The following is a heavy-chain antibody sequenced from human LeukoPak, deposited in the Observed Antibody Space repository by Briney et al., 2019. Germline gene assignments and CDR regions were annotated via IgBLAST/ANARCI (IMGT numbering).Heavy chain of an antibody. D-gene: IGHD6-19*01. CDR1: GFTFSSYA. Sequence: PGRSLRLSCAASGFTFSSYAMHWVRQAPGKGLEWVSAISGSGGSTYYADSVKGRFTISRDNSKNTLYLQMNSLRAEDTAVYYCAKRSVAGTGYYFDCWGQGTLVTVSS. CDR3: AKRSVAGTGYYFDC. J-gene: IGHJ4*02. V-gene: IGHV3-23*01. CDR2: ISGSGGST.